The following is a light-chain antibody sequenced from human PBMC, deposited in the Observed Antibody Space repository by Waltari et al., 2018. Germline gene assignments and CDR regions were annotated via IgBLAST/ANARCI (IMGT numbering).Light chain of an antibody. Sequence: DIVMTQTPESLTVSLRERATLNCKSRRNVLSSSNNKNHLAWYQQKQGKPPKLLIYWASTLESGVPARFTGSWSGTDFTLTISSLQAEDVAAYYCQQYNSTPLTFGGGTKVEIK. CDR2: WAS. CDR1: RNVLSSSNNKNH. V-gene: IGKV4-1*01. CDR3: QQYNSTPLT. J-gene: IGKJ4*01.